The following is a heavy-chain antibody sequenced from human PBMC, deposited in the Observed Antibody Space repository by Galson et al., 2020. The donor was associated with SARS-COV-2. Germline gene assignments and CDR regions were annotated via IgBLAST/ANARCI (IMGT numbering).Heavy chain of an antibody. CDR2: ISGGGGRT. Sequence: GGSLRLSCAASGFTFSSYGMSWVRQAPGKGLEWVPGISGGGGRTYYADSVEGRFTISRDNSKNTLYLQMSSLRAEDTAVYYCAKPKMELGTSHLNPDYWCQGTQVIVSS. J-gene: IGHJ4*02. CDR1: GFTFSSYG. CDR3: AKPKMELGTSHLNPDY. D-gene: IGHD7-27*01. V-gene: IGHV3-23*01.